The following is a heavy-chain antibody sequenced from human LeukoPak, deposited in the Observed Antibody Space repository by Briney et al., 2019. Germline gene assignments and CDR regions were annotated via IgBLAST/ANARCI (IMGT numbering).Heavy chain of an antibody. CDR1: GGTFSSYA. V-gene: IGHV1-69*06. CDR3: ARVASYLPRGKYYFDY. D-gene: IGHD1-26*01. CDR2: IIPIFGTA. Sequence: GASVKVSCKASGGTFSSYAISWVRQAPGQGLEWMGGIIPIFGTANYAQKFQGRVTITADKSTSTAYMELSSLRSEDTAVYYCARVASYLPRGKYYFDYWGQGTLVTVSS. J-gene: IGHJ4*02.